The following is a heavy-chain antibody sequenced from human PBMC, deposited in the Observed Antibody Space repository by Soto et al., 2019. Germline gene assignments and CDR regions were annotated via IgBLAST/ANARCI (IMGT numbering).Heavy chain of an antibody. CDR2: IHYSGST. CDR3: ASLWFGESPY. J-gene: IGHJ4*02. Sequence: QLQLQESGPGLVKPSETLSLTCTVSGGSISSSSYYWGWIRQPPGKGLEWIGSIHYSGSTDYNPSLQGRVTISVDTSKTQFSLKPSSVTAADTAVYYCASLWFGESPYWGQGTLVTVSS. CDR1: GGSISSSSYY. V-gene: IGHV4-39*01. D-gene: IGHD3-10*01.